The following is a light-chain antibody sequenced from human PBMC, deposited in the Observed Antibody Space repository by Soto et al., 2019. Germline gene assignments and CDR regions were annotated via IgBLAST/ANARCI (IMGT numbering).Light chain of an antibody. CDR1: SSDVGGYNY. CDR2: EVS. CDR3: SSYTSSSTLEV. Sequence: QSALTQPASVSGSPGQSITLSCTGTSSDVGGYNYVSWYQQHPGKAPKLMIYEVSNRPSGVSNRFSGSKSGNTASLTISGLQAGDEADYYCSSYTSSSTLEVFGTGTKLTVL. V-gene: IGLV2-14*01. J-gene: IGLJ1*01.